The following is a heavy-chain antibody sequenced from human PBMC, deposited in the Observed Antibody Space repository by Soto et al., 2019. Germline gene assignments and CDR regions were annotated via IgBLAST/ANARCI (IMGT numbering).Heavy chain of an antibody. D-gene: IGHD3-16*02. CDR3: ARGPFMITFGGVIVLGGRRKHHMDV. Sequence: SETLSLTCAVYGGSFSGYYWSWIRQPPGKGLEWIGEIDHSGSTNYNPSLKSRVTISVDTSKNQFSLKLSSVTAADTAVYYCARGPFMITFGGVIVLGGRRKHHMDVWGHGTTVTVSS. J-gene: IGHJ6*02. CDR2: IDHSGST. CDR1: GGSFSGYY. V-gene: IGHV4-34*01.